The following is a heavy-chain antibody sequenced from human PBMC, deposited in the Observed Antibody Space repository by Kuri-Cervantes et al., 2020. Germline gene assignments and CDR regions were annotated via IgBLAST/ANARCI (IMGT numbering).Heavy chain of an antibody. CDR3: ARGSDARRKRYYYYYMDV. CDR2: IYTSGST. D-gene: IGHD1-14*01. J-gene: IGHJ6*03. V-gene: IGHV4-4*07. CDR1: GGSISSYY. Sequence: SETLSLTCTVSGGSISSYYWSWIRQPAGKGLEWIGRIYTSGSTNYNPSLKSRVTISVDKSKNQFSLKLSSVTAADTAVYYCARGSDARRKRYYYYYMDVWGKGTTVTVSS.